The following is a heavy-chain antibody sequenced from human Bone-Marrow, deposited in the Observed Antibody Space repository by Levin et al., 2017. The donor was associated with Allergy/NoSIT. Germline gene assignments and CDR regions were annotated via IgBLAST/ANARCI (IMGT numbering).Heavy chain of an antibody. CDR3: AREMAETAADTFDI. V-gene: IGHV1-18*01. CDR2: ISPYNGDT. CDR1: GYTFTFYG. D-gene: IGHD2-8*01. Sequence: GESLKISCKTSGYTFTFYGITWVRQAPGQGLEWMGWISPYNGDTNYAQKLQGRVTMTTDTSTSTAYMELRSLRSDDTAVHYCAREMAETAADTFDIWGQGTIVTVSS. J-gene: IGHJ3*02.